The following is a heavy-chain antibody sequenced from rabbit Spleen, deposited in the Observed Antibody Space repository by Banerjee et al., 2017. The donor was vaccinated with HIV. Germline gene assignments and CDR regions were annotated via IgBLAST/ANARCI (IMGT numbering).Heavy chain of an antibody. Sequence: QEQLEESGGGLVKPGASLTLTCTASGVSFSFSSYMCWVRQAPGKGLEWIACIDVGGSGSTYYASWAKGRFTISKTSSTTVTLQMTSLTAADTATYFCARDVNDFRLWGQGTLVTVS. D-gene: IGHD5-1*01. CDR2: IDVGGSGST. CDR1: GVSFSFSSY. J-gene: IGHJ4*01. V-gene: IGHV1S45*01. CDR3: ARDVNDFRL.